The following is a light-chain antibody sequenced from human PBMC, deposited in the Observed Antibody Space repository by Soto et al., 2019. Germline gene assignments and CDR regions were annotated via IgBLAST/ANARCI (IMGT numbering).Light chain of an antibody. CDR3: QQYNSYSPEGLT. CDR1: QTVNTW. CDR2: DAS. Sequence: DIQLTQSPSPLSASVGERVTITCRASQTVNTWLAWYQHKPGKAPKLLINDASVLETGVPSRFSGFSSGTEFTLTISRLQPDDFATYFCQQYNSYSPEGLTFGGGTKVDIK. V-gene: IGKV1-5*01. J-gene: IGKJ4*01.